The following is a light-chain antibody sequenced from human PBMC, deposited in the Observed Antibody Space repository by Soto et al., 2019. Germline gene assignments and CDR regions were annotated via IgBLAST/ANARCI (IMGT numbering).Light chain of an antibody. CDR3: QHRGNWPRT. CDR1: QSVTTY. Sequence: IVLTQSPATLSLPPGERATLSCRASQSVTTYSSWYQQKPGQAPRLLIYDASNRATDIPARFSGSGSGTDFTLTITSLEPEDFAVYYCQHRGNWPRTFGQGTKLEIK. CDR2: DAS. V-gene: IGKV3-11*01. J-gene: IGKJ2*01.